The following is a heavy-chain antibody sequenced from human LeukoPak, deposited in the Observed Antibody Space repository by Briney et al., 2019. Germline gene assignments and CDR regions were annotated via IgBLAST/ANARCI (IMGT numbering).Heavy chain of an antibody. Sequence: ASVKVSCKASGYTFSSYDFSWVRQAPGQGLEWMGWISAYNGNTNFAQRLQGRVTMTTDTSTSTAYMELRSLRSDDTAVYYCARDWSYSLDYWGQGTLVTVSS. CDR3: ARDWSYSLDY. V-gene: IGHV1-18*01. J-gene: IGHJ4*02. D-gene: IGHD1-26*01. CDR2: ISAYNGNT. CDR1: GYTFSSYD.